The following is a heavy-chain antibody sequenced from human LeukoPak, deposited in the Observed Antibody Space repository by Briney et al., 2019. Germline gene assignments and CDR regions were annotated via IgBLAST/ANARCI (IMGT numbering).Heavy chain of an antibody. J-gene: IGHJ4*02. V-gene: IGHV4-59*01. D-gene: IGHD3-16*01. CDR1: GGSISSYY. CDR3: ARSGKSAYILDY. CDR2: IYYTGST. Sequence: KPSETLSLTCTVSGGSISSYYWSWIRQPPGKGLEWIGYIYYTGSTNYNPSLKSRVTISVDTSKSQFSLKLSSVTAADTAVYYCARSGKSAYILDYWGQGTLVTVSS.